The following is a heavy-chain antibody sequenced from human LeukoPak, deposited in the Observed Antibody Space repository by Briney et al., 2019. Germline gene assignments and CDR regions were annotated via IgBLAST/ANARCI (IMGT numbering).Heavy chain of an antibody. CDR2: ISGSGGST. J-gene: IGHJ5*02. CDR3: VKDRLITVEGNWFDP. D-gene: IGHD3-22*01. Sequence: GGSLRLSCAASGFTFSSYAMSWVRQAPGKGLEWVSAISGSGGSTYYADSVKGRFTISRGNSKNTLYLQMNSLRAEDTAVYYCVKDRLITVEGNWFDPWGQGTLVTVSS. V-gene: IGHV3-23*01. CDR1: GFTFSSYA.